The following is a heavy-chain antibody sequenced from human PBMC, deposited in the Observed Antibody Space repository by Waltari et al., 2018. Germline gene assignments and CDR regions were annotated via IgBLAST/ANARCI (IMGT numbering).Heavy chain of an antibody. J-gene: IGHJ4*02. CDR3: ARDTGYSYSDY. V-gene: IGHV3-21*01. D-gene: IGHD5-18*01. CDR2: ISRSSSYI. CDR1: GFTFISYS. Sequence: EVQLVESGGGLVKPGGSLRLSCAASGFTFISYSMNWVRQAPGKGLEWVSSISRSSSYIYYADSVKGRFTISRDNAKNSLYLQMNSLRAEDTAVYYCARDTGYSYSDYWGQGTLVTVSS.